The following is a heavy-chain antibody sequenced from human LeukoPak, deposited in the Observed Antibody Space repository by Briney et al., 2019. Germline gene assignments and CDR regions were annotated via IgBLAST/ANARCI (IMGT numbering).Heavy chain of an antibody. CDR3: ASSYYAGNSLDP. Sequence: QTLSLSCAISGDSVSSNSGAWNWIRQSPSRGLEWLGRTYYRSKWYNDYAVSVKSRITINPDTSKNQFSLQLNSVTPEDTAVYYCASSYYAGNSLDPWAQGNVLTVSS. D-gene: IGHD4-23*01. CDR2: TYYRSKWYN. J-gene: IGHJ5*02. V-gene: IGHV6-1*01. CDR1: GDSVSSNSGA.